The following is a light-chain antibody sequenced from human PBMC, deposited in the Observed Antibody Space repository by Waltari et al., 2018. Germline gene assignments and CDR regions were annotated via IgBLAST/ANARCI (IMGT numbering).Light chain of an antibody. CDR3: QQYANLPLT. CDR2: DAS. V-gene: IGKV1-33*01. J-gene: IGKJ4*01. Sequence: DIQMTQSPSSLSASVGDRVTITCQESQDIRKNLNWFQQKPGKAPQVLIFDASNSQAAVPSRFSGSGSGTGFAFPISRLQPEDIGTYFCQQYANLPLTFGGGTRVEIK. CDR1: QDIRKN.